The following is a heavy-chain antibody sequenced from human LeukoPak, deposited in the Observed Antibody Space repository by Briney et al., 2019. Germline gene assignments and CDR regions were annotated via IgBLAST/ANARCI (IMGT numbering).Heavy chain of an antibody. CDR2: INSDGSST. Sequence: GGSLRLSCAASGFTFSSYWMHWVRQAPGKGLVWVSRINSDGSSTSYADSVKGRFTISRDNAKNTLYLQMNSLRAEDTAVYYCARTYGSGSYHDYWGQGTLVTVSS. CDR1: GFTFSSYW. CDR3: ARTYGSGSYHDY. J-gene: IGHJ4*02. V-gene: IGHV3-74*01. D-gene: IGHD3-10*01.